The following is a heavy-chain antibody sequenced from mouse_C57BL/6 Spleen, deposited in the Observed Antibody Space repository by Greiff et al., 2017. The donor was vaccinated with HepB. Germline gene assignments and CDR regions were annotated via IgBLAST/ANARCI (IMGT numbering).Heavy chain of an antibody. Sequence: VQLQQPGTELVKPGASVKLSCKASGYTFTSYWMHWVKQRPGQGLEWIGNINPSNGGTNYNEKFKSKATLTVDKSSSTAYMQLSSLTSEDSAVYYCARSGRSYGYWYFDVWGTGTTVTVSS. CDR3: ARSGRSYGYWYFDV. J-gene: IGHJ1*03. D-gene: IGHD1-1*01. V-gene: IGHV1-53*01. CDR1: GYTFTSYW. CDR2: INPSNGGT.